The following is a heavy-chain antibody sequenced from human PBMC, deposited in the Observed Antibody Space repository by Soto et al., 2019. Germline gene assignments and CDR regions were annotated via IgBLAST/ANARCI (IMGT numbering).Heavy chain of an antibody. D-gene: IGHD3-10*01. Sequence: EVQLLESGGGLVQPGGSLRLSCAASGFTFSSYAMSWVRQAPGKGLEWVSAISGSGGSTYYADSVKGRFTISRDNSKNTLYLQMKSLSAEDTDVYNCGSTYRSGTYWGQGTLVNVSS. V-gene: IGHV3-23*01. J-gene: IGHJ4*02. CDR1: GFTFSSYA. CDR2: ISGSGGST. CDR3: GSTYRSGTY.